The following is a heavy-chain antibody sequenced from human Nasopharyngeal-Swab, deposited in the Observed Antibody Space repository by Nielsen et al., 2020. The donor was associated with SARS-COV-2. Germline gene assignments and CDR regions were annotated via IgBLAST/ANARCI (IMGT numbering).Heavy chain of an antibody. Sequence: ASVKVSCKASGYTFTSYGISWVRQAPGQGLEWMGWISAYNGNTNYAQKLQGRVTMTTDPSTSTAYMELRSLRSDDTAVYYCARDFRDTAMDLPDYWGQGTLVTVSS. J-gene: IGHJ4*02. CDR2: ISAYNGNT. CDR1: GYTFTSYG. D-gene: IGHD5-18*01. V-gene: IGHV1-18*01. CDR3: ARDFRDTAMDLPDY.